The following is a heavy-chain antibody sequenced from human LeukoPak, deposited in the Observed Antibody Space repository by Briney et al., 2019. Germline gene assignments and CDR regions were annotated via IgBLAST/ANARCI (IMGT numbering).Heavy chain of an antibody. V-gene: IGHV3-30*18. J-gene: IGHJ5*02. CDR2: ISYDGSNK. Sequence: GRSLRLSCAASGFTFSSYGMHWVRQAPGKGLEWVAVISYDGSNKYYADSVKGRFTISRDNSKNTLYLQMNSLRAEDTAVHYCAKDGVVPAALHPWGQGTLVTVSS. CDR3: AKDGVVPAALHP. D-gene: IGHD2-2*01. CDR1: GFTFSSYG.